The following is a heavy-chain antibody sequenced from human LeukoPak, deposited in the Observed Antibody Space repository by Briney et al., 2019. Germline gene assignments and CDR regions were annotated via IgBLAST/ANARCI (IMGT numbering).Heavy chain of an antibody. Sequence: ASVKVSCKASGYTFTSYDINWVRQATGQGLAWMGWMNPNSGNTGYAQKFQGRVTMTRNTSISTAYMELSSLRSEDTAVYYCARGRVLRLLLRDHYYYYYMDVWGKGTTVTVSS. D-gene: IGHD3-22*01. CDR2: MNPNSGNT. CDR3: ARGRVLRLLLRDHYYYYYMDV. V-gene: IGHV1-8*01. J-gene: IGHJ6*03. CDR1: GYTFTSYD.